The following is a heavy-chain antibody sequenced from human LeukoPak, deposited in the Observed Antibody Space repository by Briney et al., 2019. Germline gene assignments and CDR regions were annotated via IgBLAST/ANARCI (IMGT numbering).Heavy chain of an antibody. CDR1: RFTLSTNY. Sequence: GGSLRLSCAAFRFTLSTNYMRWGRDAPGRGREWVSVVYSGGSTHYADSVKGRLTISRDNSKNTLYLQMSRLRGEDTAVYYCARGYLREPFDSWGQGTLVIVSS. V-gene: IGHV3-53*01. J-gene: IGHJ4*02. CDR3: ARGYLREPFDS. CDR2: VYSGGST. D-gene: IGHD1-14*01.